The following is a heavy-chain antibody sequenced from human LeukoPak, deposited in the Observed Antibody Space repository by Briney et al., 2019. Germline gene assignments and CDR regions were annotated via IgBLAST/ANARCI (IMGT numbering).Heavy chain of an antibody. Sequence: GGSLRLSCAGSGFTLSRYGMNWVRQAPGKGLEWVSYISSSGSYIYYGDSVKGRFAVSRDNAKKSLYLQMNSLRAEDTAVYYCARENYENDAFDIWGQGTVVTVSS. D-gene: IGHD3-22*01. CDR1: GFTLSRYG. J-gene: IGHJ3*02. CDR3: ARENYENDAFDI. CDR2: ISSSGSYI. V-gene: IGHV3-21*01.